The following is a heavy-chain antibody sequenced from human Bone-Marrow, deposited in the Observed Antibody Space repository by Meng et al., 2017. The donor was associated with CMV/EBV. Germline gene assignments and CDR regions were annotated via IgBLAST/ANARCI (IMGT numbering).Heavy chain of an antibody. V-gene: IGHV1-2*02. CDR3: AREGIEDGFGEEMGFDP. Sequence: ASVKVSCKASGYTFSGYYMHWVRQAPGQGLEWMGWINPKSGGTNLAQKFQGRVTMTRDTSISTAYMELSRLRSDDTAVYYCAREGIEDGFGEEMGFDPWGQGTLVNVAS. CDR1: GYTFSGYY. CDR2: INPKSGGT. J-gene: IGHJ5*02. D-gene: IGHD3-10*01.